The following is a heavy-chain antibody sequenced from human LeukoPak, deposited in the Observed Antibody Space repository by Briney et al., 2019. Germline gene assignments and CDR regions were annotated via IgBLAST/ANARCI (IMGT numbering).Heavy chain of an antibody. V-gene: IGHV1-69*13. D-gene: IGHD3-3*01. CDR1: GGTFSSYA. J-gene: IGHJ6*02. CDR2: IIPIFGTA. CDR3: ARDLDFWSGYYPNYYYYGMDV. Sequence: SVKVSCKASGGTFSSYAISWVRQAPGQGLEWMGGIIPIFGTANYAQKFQGRVTITADESTSTAYMELSSLRSEDTAVYYCARDLDFWSGYYPNYYYYGMDVWGQGTTVTVSS.